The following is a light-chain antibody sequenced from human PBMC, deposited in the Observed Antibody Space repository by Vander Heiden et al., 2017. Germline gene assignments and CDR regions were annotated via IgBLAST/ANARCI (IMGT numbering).Light chain of an antibody. CDR2: AAS. CDR3: QHSYSTPFT. Sequence: DIQMTQSPYSLSAPVGDRVTITCRASQSMSCYVNWYQQKPGAAPQLLNYAASSVQSGVPSRFSGSGSGTDFTLTISSLHPEDFATYCCQHSYSTPFTFGPGTKVDIK. CDR1: QSMSCY. V-gene: IGKV1-39*01. J-gene: IGKJ3*01.